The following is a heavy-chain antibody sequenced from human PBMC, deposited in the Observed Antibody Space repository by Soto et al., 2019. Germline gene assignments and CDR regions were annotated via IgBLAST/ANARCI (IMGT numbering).Heavy chain of an antibody. Sequence: PSETLSLTCAVSGGSISSGGYSWSWIRQPPGKGLEWIGYIYHSGSTYYNPSLKSRVTISVDTSKNQFSLKLSSVTAADTAVYYCARFYRQQAYGMDVWGQGTTVTVSS. CDR1: GGSISSGGYS. J-gene: IGHJ6*02. V-gene: IGHV4-30-2*05. CDR3: ARFYRQQAYGMDV. D-gene: IGHD6-13*01. CDR2: IYHSGST.